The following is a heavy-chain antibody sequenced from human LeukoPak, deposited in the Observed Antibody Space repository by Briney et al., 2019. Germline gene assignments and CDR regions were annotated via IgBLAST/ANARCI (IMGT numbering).Heavy chain of an antibody. CDR3: ATLSGYFHH. Sequence: PGGSLRLSCATSGFTVISHYMNWVRQAPGKGLEWVSVIYSDDSTFYADSVKGRFTISRDNSKNSLYLQMNSLRAEDTAIYYCATLSGYFHHWGQGTLVTVSS. CDR1: GFTVISHY. CDR2: IYSDDST. V-gene: IGHV3-66*01. D-gene: IGHD1-26*01. J-gene: IGHJ4*02.